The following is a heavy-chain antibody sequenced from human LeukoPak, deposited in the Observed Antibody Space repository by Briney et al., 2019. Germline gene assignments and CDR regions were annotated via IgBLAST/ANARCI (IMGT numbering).Heavy chain of an antibody. V-gene: IGHV1-69*04. J-gene: IGHJ4*02. CDR2: IIPILGIA. Sequence: GASVKVSCKASGGTFSSYAISWVRQAPGQGLEWMGRIIPILGIANYAQKFQGRVTITADKSTSTAYMELSSLRSEDTAVYYCASSLGVGATVFYFDYWGQGTLVTVPS. CDR1: GGTFSSYA. CDR3: ASSLGVGATVFYFDY. D-gene: IGHD1-26*01.